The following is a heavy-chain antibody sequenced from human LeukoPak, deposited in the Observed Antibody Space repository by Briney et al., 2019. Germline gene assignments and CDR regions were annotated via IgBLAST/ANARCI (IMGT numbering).Heavy chain of an antibody. V-gene: IGHV3-23*01. J-gene: IGHJ4*02. CDR1: RFTLSSYA. CDR2: MSGMGGST. D-gene: IGHD4-17*01. Sequence: GGSLRLSCAPSRFTLSSYAMSWVRQAPGKGREWVSAMSGMGGSTYYAGSVKGRLTISRDNCKNTLYLQMNSLRAEDTAVCYCARRGGEYSHPYDYGGQGTLVTVSS. CDR3: ARRGGEYSHPYDY.